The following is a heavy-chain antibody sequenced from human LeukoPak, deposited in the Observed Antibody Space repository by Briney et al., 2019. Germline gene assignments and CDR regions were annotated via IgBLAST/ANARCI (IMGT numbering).Heavy chain of an antibody. CDR3: ARLTRGYYYDSSGPGY. CDR2: ISYSGSC. Sequence: SETLSLTCTVSGGSISSSSYYWGWISQPPGKWLEWLGSISYSGSCYYIPSLKSGVTISVDQSKNQFSLKLSYVPAADTAVYYVARLTRGYYYDSSGPGYWGQGTLVTVSS. CDR1: GGSISSSSYY. D-gene: IGHD3-22*01. V-gene: IGHV4-39*01. J-gene: IGHJ4*02.